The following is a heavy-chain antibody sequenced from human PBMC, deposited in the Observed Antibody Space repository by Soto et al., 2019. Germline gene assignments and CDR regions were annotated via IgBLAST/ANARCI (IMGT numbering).Heavy chain of an antibody. CDR2: IYHSGST. V-gene: IGHV4-30-2*01. Sequence: QLQLQESGSGLVKPSQTLSLTCAVSGGSISSGGYSWSWIRQPPGKGLEWIGYIYHSGSTFYNSSLKSRVAISVDRSKDQFSLRLSSVTAADTAVYYCAIDAAISGIEAFDIWGQGTMVTVSS. CDR3: AIDAAISGIEAFDI. D-gene: IGHD1-20*01. CDR1: GGSISSGGYS. J-gene: IGHJ3*02.